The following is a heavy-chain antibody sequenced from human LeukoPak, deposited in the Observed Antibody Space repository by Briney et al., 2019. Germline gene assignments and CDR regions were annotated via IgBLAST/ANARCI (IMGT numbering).Heavy chain of an antibody. Sequence: GGSLRLSCSASGFTLSSYAMSWVRQAPGKGLEWVSAISDSGNTYHADSVKGRFTISRDSSKNTLFLQMNRLRPEDAAVYYCAKAPVTTCRGAYCYPFDYWGQGTLVTVSS. CDR1: GFTLSSYA. D-gene: IGHD2-21*01. J-gene: IGHJ4*02. CDR2: ISDSGNT. V-gene: IGHV3-23*01. CDR3: AKAPVTTCRGAYCYPFDY.